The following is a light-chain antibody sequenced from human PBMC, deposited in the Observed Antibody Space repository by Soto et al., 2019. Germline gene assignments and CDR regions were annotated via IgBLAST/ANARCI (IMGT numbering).Light chain of an antibody. J-gene: IGLJ1*01. CDR3: SSYTSRSTLV. CDR1: SSDVGGYNY. V-gene: IGLV2-14*01. Sequence: QSVLTQPASVSGSPGQSITISCTGTSSDVGGYNYVSWYQQHPGKAPKLMIYEVTNRPAGVSNRFSGSKSGNTASLTISGLQAEDEADYYCSSYTSRSTLVFATGTKVTV. CDR2: EVT.